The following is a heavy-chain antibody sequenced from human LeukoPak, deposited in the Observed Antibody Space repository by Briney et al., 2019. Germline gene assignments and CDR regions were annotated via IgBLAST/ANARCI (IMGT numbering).Heavy chain of an antibody. J-gene: IGHJ4*02. CDR1: GGSISSYY. CDR3: ARELITMVRGVYFDY. CDR2: IYYSGST. D-gene: IGHD3-10*01. Sequence: SETLSLTCTVSGGSISSYYWSWIRQPPGKGLEWIGYIYYSGSTNYNPSLKSRVTISVDTSKNQFSLKLSSVTAADTAVYYCARELITMVRGVYFDYWGQGTLVTVSS. V-gene: IGHV4-59*01.